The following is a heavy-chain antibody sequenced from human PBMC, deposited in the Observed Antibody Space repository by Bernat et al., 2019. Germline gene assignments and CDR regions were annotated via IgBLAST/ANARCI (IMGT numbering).Heavy chain of an antibody. V-gene: IGHV4-31*03. CDR1: GGSISTGDYY. Sequence: QVQLQESGSGLVKPSQTLSLICTVSGGSISTGDYYWSWIRQHPGKGLEWIGYIYYSGNTYYNPSLKSRVTISVDTSKNQFSLKLSSVTAADTAVYFCARVEGAYVDFDIWGQGTMVTVSS. J-gene: IGHJ3*02. D-gene: IGHD4-17*01. CDR2: IYYSGNT. CDR3: ARVEGAYVDFDI.